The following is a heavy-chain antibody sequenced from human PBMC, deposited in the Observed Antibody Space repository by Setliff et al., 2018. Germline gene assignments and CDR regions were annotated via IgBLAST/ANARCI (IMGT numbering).Heavy chain of an antibody. Sequence: ASVKVSCKASGYTFRRYGINWVRQAPGQGLEWMGWINTNTGNPTYAQGFTGRFVFSLDTSVTTAYLQISSLKAQDSAVYYCAIGGDIMTIFGVVTPGYYYYMDIWGTGTTVTVSS. CDR2: INTNTGNP. J-gene: IGHJ6*03. D-gene: IGHD3-3*01. CDR1: GYTFRRYG. V-gene: IGHV7-4-1*02. CDR3: AIGGDIMTIFGVVTPGYYYYMDI.